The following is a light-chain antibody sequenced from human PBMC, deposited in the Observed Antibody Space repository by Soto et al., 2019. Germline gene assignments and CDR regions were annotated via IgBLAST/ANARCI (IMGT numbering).Light chain of an antibody. CDR1: RSISGQ. V-gene: IGKV1-5*01. CDR2: DAS. J-gene: IGKJ4*01. Sequence: DIQMTQSPSTLSAFAGDRVTVTCRASRSISGQLAWYQQRPGKVPNLLITDASNLNGGVPSRFSGSGSGTEFTLTISSLQPDDIATYYCQQYSAYPVTFGGGTKVDI. CDR3: QQYSAYPVT.